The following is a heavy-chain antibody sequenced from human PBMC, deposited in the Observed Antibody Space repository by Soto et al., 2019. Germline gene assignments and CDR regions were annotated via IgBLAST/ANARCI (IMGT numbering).Heavy chain of an antibody. CDR3: ARLRRYGSGSGCFDY. V-gene: IGHV4-59*01. CDR2: IYYSGST. CDR1: GGSISRSY. D-gene: IGHD3-10*01. J-gene: IGHJ4*02. Sequence: VSGGSISRSYWSWIRQPPGKGLEWIGYIYYSGSTNYNPSLKSRVTISVDTSKNQFSLKLSSVTAADTAVYYCARLRRYGSGSGCFDYWGQGTLVTVSS.